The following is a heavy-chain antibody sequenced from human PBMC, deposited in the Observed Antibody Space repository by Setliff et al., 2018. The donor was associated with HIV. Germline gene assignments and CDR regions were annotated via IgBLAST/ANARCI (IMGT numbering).Heavy chain of an antibody. CDR1: GYTFGNYY. V-gene: IGHV1-46*01. J-gene: IGHJ3*02. CDR3: AKAQAYYGGYDAFDI. CDR2: INPSGAST. Sequence: ASVKVSCKPSGYTFGNYYIHWVRQAPGQGLEWMGIINPSGASTSYAQKFQGRVTMTRDTSTSTMYMELSSLRSEDTAVYYCAKAQAYYGGYDAFDIWGQGTMVTVSS. D-gene: IGHD3-3*01.